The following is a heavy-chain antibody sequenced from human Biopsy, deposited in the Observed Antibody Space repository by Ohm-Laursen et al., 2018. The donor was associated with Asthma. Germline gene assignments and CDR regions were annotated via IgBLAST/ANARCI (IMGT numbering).Heavy chain of an antibody. CDR3: ARIKIKIGAGTDRYFDL. J-gene: IGHJ2*01. D-gene: IGHD3-16*01. V-gene: IGHV1-8*01. CDR2: VNSNSGNT. Sequence: SVKVSCKASGYTFTSDINWVRQATGQGLEWMGWVNSNSGNTDYAQKFLGRVTMTRDTSVNTAFMVLSRLRSDDTAVYYCARIKIKIGAGTDRYFDLWGRGTLVTVSS. CDR1: GYTFTSD.